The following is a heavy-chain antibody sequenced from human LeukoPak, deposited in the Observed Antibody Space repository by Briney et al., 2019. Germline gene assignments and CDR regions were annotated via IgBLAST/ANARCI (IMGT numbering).Heavy chain of an antibody. J-gene: IGHJ4*02. D-gene: IGHD5-18*01. CDR1: GFSFSTYW. Sequence: PGGSLRLSCAAYGFSFSTYWMSWVRQAPGKGLEWVANIKGDGSEKNYVDSVKGRFTISRDNAKNSLYLQMNSLRDEDTAVYYCARDRGYSYGIRYWGQGTLVTVSS. CDR2: IKGDGSEK. CDR3: ARDRGYSYGIRY. V-gene: IGHV3-7*03.